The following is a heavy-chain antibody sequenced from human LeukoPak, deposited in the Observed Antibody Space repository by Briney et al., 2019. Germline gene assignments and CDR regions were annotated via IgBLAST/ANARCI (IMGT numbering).Heavy chain of an antibody. J-gene: IGHJ4*02. CDR3: ARSPSLYYDFWSGYNDY. V-gene: IGHV5-51*01. CDR2: IYPGDSDT. Sequence: GESLKISCKGSGYSFTSYWIGWGRQIPGKGREWMGIIYPGDSDTRYSPSFQGQVTISADKSISTAYLQWSSLKASDTAMYYCARSPSLYYDFWSGYNDYWGQGTLVTVSS. D-gene: IGHD3-3*01. CDR1: GYSFTSYW.